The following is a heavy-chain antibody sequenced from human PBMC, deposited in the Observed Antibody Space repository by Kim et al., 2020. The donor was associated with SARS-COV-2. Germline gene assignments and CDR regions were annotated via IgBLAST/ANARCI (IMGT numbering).Heavy chain of an antibody. D-gene: IGHD1-26*01. V-gene: IGHV3-53*01. J-gene: IGHJ4*02. CDR3: ARLEVGALDY. Sequence: STYAGDSVKVRFTITRDNSKNTLYLQMNSLRAEDRAVYYCARLEVGALDYWGQGTLVTVSS. CDR2: ST.